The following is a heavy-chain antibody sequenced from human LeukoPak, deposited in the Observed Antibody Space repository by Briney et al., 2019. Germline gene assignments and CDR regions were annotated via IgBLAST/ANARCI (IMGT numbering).Heavy chain of an antibody. D-gene: IGHD6-13*01. CDR2: IYYSGST. Sequence: SETLSLTCTVSGGSISSSSYYWGWIRQPPGKGLEWIGSIYYSGSTYYNPSLKSRVTISVDTSKNQFSLKLSSVTAADTAVYYCASLSIAAAGPVGYGMDVWGQGTTVTVSS. V-gene: IGHV4-39*07. CDR1: GGSISSSSYY. J-gene: IGHJ6*02. CDR3: ASLSIAAAGPVGYGMDV.